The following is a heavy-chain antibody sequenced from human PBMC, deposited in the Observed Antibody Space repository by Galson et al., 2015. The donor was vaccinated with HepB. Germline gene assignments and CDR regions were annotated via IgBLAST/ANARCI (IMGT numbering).Heavy chain of an antibody. CDR2: ISGSGGST. J-gene: IGHJ6*03. V-gene: IGHV3-23*01. CDR3: ARTVMQQPGYDYMDV. CDR1: GFTFSSYA. D-gene: IGHD6-13*01. Sequence: SLRLSCAASGFTFSSYAMSWVRQAPGKGLEWVSAISGSGGSTYYADSVKGRFTISRDNSKNTLYLQMNSLRSEDTAVYYCARTVMQQPGYDYMDVWGKGTTVTVSS.